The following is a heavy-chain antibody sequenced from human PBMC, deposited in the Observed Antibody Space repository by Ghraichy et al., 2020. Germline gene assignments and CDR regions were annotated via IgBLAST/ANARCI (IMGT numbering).Heavy chain of an antibody. CDR2: ISSSSSTI. J-gene: IGHJ6*02. CDR3: ATNYYDSSGYSYGMDV. Sequence: GGSLRLSCAASGFTFSSYSMNWVRQAPGKGLEWVSYISSSSSTIYYADSVKGRFTISRDNAKNSLYLQMNRLRDEDTAVYYCATNYYDSSGYSYGMDVWGQGTTVTVSS. V-gene: IGHV3-48*02. CDR1: GFTFSSYS. D-gene: IGHD3-22*01.